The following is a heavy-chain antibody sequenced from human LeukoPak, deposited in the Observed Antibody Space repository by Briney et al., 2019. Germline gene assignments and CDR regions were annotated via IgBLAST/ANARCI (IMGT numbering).Heavy chain of an antibody. J-gene: IGHJ6*02. V-gene: IGHV1-8*01. CDR3: ARKGQYYGSGSYMYYYYGMDV. CDR1: GYTFTSYD. D-gene: IGHD3-10*01. CDR2: MNPNSGNT. Sequence: ASVKVSCKASGYTFTSYDINWVRQATGQGLEWMGWMNPNSGNTGYAQKFQGRVTMTRNTSISTDYMELSSLRSEDTAVYYCARKGQYYGSGSYMYYYYGMDVWGQGTTVTVSS.